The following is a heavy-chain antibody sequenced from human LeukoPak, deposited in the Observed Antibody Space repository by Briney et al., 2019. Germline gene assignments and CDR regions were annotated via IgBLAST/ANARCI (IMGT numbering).Heavy chain of an antibody. Sequence: GGSLRLSCAASGFSFSKYGMHWIRQAPGKGLEGVAGISYDGSNQDYVDSVKGRFTISRDNAKNTVYLQMNSLRTEDTAVYYCARGLPNYYGMDVWGQGTTVTVSS. J-gene: IGHJ6*02. V-gene: IGHV3-30*03. CDR2: ISYDGSNQ. CDR1: GFSFSKYG. CDR3: ARGLPNYYGMDV.